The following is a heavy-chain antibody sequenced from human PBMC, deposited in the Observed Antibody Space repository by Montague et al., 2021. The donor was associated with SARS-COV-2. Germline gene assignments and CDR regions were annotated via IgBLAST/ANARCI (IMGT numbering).Heavy chain of an antibody. D-gene: IGHD1-26*01. CDR1: GFSLSASGVC. CDR3: AHRIVGAPFDY. CDR2: VYWDGEK. Sequence: PALVKPTQTLTLSCTFSGFSLSASGVCVGWIRQPPGKALEWLALVYWDGEKRYSTSLKSRLTITNDTSKNQVVLTMTNMDPVDTATYFCAHRIVGAPFDYWGQGALVTVSS. J-gene: IGHJ4*02. V-gene: IGHV2-5*02.